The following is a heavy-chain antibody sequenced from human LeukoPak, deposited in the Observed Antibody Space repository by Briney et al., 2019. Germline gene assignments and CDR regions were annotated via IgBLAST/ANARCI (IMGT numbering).Heavy chain of an antibody. CDR1: GASISSYY. CDR2: LYISGST. J-gene: IGHJ4*02. CDR3: ARGHRLLWFGEFHYFDY. Sequence: SETLSLTCTVSGASISSYYYNWIRQTAGGGLEWIGRLYISGSTDYNPSLKSRVTISVDTSNNQFSLKLNSVTAADTAVYFCARGHRLLWFGEFHYFDYWGQGTLVTVSS. D-gene: IGHD3-10*01. V-gene: IGHV4-4*07.